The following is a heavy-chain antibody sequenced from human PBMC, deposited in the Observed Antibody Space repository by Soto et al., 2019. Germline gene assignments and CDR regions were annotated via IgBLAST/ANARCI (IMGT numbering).Heavy chain of an antibody. CDR2: IYYSGST. CDR3: ARGGGCSSTSCYWAYYYGMDV. J-gene: IGHJ6*02. CDR1: GGSISSYY. D-gene: IGHD2-2*01. V-gene: IGHV4-59*01. Sequence: SETLSLTCTVSGGSISSYYWSWSRQPPGSGLEWIGYIYYSGSTNYNPSLKSRVTISVDTSKNQFSLKLSSVTSADTAVYYCARGGGCSSTSCYWAYYYGMDVWGQGTTVTVS.